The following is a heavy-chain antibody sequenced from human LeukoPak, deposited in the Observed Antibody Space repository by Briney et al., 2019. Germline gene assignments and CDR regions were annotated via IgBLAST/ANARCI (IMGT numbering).Heavy chain of an antibody. CDR1: GYTFTGYY. CDR2: INPNSGGT. D-gene: IGHD3-9*01. CDR3: AREGGDYDILTGYYNWFDP. J-gene: IGHJ5*02. Sequence: GASVKVSCKASGYTFTGYYMHWVRQAPGQGLEWMGRINPNSGGTNYAQKLQGRVTMTRDTSISTAYMELSRLRSDDTAVYYCAREGGDYDILTGYYNWFDPWGQGTLVTVSS. V-gene: IGHV1-2*06.